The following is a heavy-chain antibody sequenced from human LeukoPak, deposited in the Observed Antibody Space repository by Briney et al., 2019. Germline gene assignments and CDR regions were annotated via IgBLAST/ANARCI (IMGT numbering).Heavy chain of an antibody. D-gene: IGHD5-18*01. CDR2: INPNSGGT. V-gene: IGHV1-2*02. CDR1: GYTFTDYF. Sequence: GASVTVSCKASGYTFTDYFMHWVRQAPGQGLEWMGWINPNSGGTHYAQKFQGRVTMTRDTSISTAYMELSRLRSDDTAVYYCARDPGYSSPRGDYWGQRNLVSVSS. CDR3: ARDPGYSSPRGDY. J-gene: IGHJ4*02.